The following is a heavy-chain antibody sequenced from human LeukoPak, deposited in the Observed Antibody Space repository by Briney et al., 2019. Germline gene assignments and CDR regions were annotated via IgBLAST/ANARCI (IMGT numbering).Heavy chain of an antibody. V-gene: IGHV3-30-3*01. CDR2: ISYDGSNK. CDR1: GFTFSSYA. CDR3: AKDRRREVAAAGY. D-gene: IGHD6-13*01. Sequence: GGSLRLSCAASGFTFSSYAMHWVRQAPGKGLEWVAVISYDGSNKYYADSVKGRFTISRDNSKNTLYLQMNSLRAEDTAVYYCAKDRRREVAAAGYWGQGTLVTVSS. J-gene: IGHJ4*02.